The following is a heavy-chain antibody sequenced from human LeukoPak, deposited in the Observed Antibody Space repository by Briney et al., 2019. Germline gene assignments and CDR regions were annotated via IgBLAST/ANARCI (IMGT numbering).Heavy chain of an antibody. V-gene: IGHV4-34*01. J-gene: IGHJ4*02. CDR2: INHSGST. CDR3: AREKVGATGFGY. CDR1: GGSFSGYY. D-gene: IGHD1-26*01. Sequence: PSETLSLTCAVYGGSFSGYYWSWIRQPPGKGLEWIGEINHSGSTNYNPSLKSRVTISVDTSKNQFSLKPSSVTAADTAVYYCAREKVGATGFGYWGQGTLVTVSS.